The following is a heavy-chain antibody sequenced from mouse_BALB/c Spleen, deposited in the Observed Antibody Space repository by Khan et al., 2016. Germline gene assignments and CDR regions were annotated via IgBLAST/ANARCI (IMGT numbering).Heavy chain of an antibody. V-gene: IGHV9-1*02. CDR2: INTYTGEP. J-gene: IGHJ2*01. CDR1: GYTFTNYG. Sequence: QIQLVQSGPELKKPGETVKISCNASGYTFTNYGMNLGKQAPGKGLQWVGWINTYTGEPTYTDDFKGRVAFSLETAASDAYLQINNLKNEDMATYFCARFRYVNYWGQGTTLTVSS. D-gene: IGHD1-1*01. CDR3: ARFRYVNY.